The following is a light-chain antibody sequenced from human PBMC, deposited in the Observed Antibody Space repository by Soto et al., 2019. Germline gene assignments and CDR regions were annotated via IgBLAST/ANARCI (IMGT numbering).Light chain of an antibody. CDR3: QQRINRLPT. V-gene: IGKV3-11*01. CDR1: HTVANF. CDR2: DVS. Sequence: DTELIQSPATLSLSPGERATLSCRASHTVANFLAWYQHKAGQAPRLLIYDVSNRATGIPARFSGSGSGTDFTLTISSLEPDDFAVYSCQQRINRLPTYGGGTKVDIK. J-gene: IGKJ4*01.